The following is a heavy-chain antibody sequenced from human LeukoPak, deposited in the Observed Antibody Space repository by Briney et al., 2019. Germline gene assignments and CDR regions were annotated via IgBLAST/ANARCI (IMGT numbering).Heavy chain of an antibody. CDR1: GGSFSGYY. CDR2: IDHSGST. D-gene: IGHD6-13*01. CDR3: ARGGNSSSWYSTNWFDP. V-gene: IGHV4-34*01. Sequence: SETLSLTCAVYGGSFSGYYWSWIRQPPGKGLEWIGEIDHSGSTNYNPSLKSRVTISVDTSKNQFSLKLSSVTAADTAVYYCARGGNSSSWYSTNWFDPWGQGTLVTVSS. J-gene: IGHJ5*02.